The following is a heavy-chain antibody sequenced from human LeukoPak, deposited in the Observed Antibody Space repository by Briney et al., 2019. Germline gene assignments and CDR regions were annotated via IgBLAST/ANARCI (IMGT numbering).Heavy chain of an antibody. D-gene: IGHD6-13*01. CDR2: IIPIFGTA. CDR1: GGTFSSYA. V-gene: IGHV1-69*13. CDR3: ARDPRGSRVYGMDV. Sequence: ASVKLSCKASGGTFSSYAISWVRQAPGQGLEWMGGIIPIFGTANYAQKFQGRVTITADESTSTAYMELSSLRSEDTAVYYCARDPRGSRVYGMDVWGQGTTVTVSS. J-gene: IGHJ6*02.